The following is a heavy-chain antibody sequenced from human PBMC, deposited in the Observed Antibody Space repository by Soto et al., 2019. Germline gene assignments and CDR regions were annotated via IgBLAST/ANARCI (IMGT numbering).Heavy chain of an antibody. Sequence: GGSLRLSCTASGFTFSSYAMSWVRQAPGKGLEWVSLISASGGGTHYADSVKGRFTISRDNSRNTLYLQMNSLRAEDTAVYYCTRLILRSHFDHWGQGTLVTVSS. CDR3: TRLILRSHFDH. CDR1: GFTFSSYA. V-gene: IGHV3-23*01. D-gene: IGHD2-21*02. J-gene: IGHJ4*02. CDR2: ISASGGGT.